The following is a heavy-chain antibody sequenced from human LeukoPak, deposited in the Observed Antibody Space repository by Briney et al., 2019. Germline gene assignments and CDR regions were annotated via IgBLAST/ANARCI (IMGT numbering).Heavy chain of an antibody. J-gene: IGHJ6*02. CDR1: GYIFTSYY. CDR2: ISPSSGTI. CDR3: SGYYFYYYGMDV. D-gene: IGHD3-22*01. V-gene: IGHV1-46*01. Sequence: ASGTVSCKASGYIFTSYYIHWVRQAPGQGLEWMGIISPSSGTISYAQKFQGRVTMTRDTSTSTVYMEMSSLRSEDTAVYYCSGYYFYYYGMDVWGQGTTVTVSS.